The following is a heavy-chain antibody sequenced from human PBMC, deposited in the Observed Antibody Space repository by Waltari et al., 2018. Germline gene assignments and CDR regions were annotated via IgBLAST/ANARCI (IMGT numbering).Heavy chain of an antibody. CDR2: IIPILGIA. CDR3: ARDGGVYGDYDSGGDGFDY. D-gene: IGHD4-17*01. Sequence: QVQLVQSGAEVKKPGSSVKVSCKASGGTFSSYAISWVRQAPGQGLEWMGGIIPILGIANYAQKFQGRVTITADESTSTAYMELSSLRSEDTAVYYCARDGGVYGDYDSGGDGFDYWGQGTLVTVSS. J-gene: IGHJ4*02. CDR1: GGTFSSYA. V-gene: IGHV1-69*04.